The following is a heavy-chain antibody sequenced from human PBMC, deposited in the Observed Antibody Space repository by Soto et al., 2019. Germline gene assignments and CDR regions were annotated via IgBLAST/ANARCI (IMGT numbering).Heavy chain of an antibody. CDR3: GRSSSMLGAGWSDS. D-gene: IGHD2-8*01. V-gene: IGHV1-18*01. CDR2: VSGYNYNT. Sequence: ASVKVSCKASGYSFRSYGINWVRQAPGQGLEWIGWVSGYNYNTKYAQKLQGRITVTTDTSTNTAYMGLRSLRSDDTAVYYCGRSSSMLGAGWSDSWGRGTLVTVSS. CDR1: GYSFRSYG. J-gene: IGHJ5*01.